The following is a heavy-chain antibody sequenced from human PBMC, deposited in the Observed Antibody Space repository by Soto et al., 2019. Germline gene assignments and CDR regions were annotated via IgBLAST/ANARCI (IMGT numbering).Heavy chain of an antibody. CDR1: GFTFSSYA. Sequence: EVQLLESGGGLVQPGGSLRLSCAASGFTFSSYAMSWVRQAPGKGLEWVSVLSGSGGSTYYADSVKGRFTISRDNSKNTLYLQMNSLRAEYTAVYYCAKDDIVATSMGWYFDLWGRGTLVTVSS. V-gene: IGHV3-23*01. D-gene: IGHD5-12*01. CDR3: AKDDIVATSMGWYFDL. CDR2: LSGSGGST. J-gene: IGHJ2*01.